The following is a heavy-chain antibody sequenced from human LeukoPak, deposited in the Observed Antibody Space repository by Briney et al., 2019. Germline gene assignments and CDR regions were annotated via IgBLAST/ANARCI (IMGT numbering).Heavy chain of an antibody. V-gene: IGHV4-34*01. CDR2: INHSGST. D-gene: IGHD6-13*01. Sequence: PSETLSLTCAVYGGSFSGYYWSWLRQPPGKGLEWIGEINHSGSTNYNPSLKSRVTISVDTSKNQISLKLSSVTAADTAVYYCARESRQLVHWFDPWGQGTLVTVSS. J-gene: IGHJ5*02. CDR1: GGSFSGYY. CDR3: ARESRQLVHWFDP.